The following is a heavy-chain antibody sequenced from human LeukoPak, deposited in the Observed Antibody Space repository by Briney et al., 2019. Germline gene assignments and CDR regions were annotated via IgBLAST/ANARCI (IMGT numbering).Heavy chain of an antibody. V-gene: IGHV1-69*05. CDR1: GGTFSSYA. CDR3: ARGSALMVYSNRFDP. J-gene: IGHJ5*02. D-gene: IGHD2-8*01. Sequence: SVTVSFTASGGTFSSYAISWVRQAPGQGLEWMGGIIPIFGTANYAQKFQGRVTITTDESTSTAYMELSSLRSEDTAVYYCARGSALMVYSNRFDPWGQGTLVTVSS. CDR2: IIPIFGTA.